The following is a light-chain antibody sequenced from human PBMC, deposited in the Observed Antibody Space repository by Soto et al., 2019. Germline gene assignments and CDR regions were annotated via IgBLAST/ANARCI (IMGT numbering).Light chain of an antibody. CDR2: DVS. V-gene: IGLV2-14*01. CDR1: SSDVGGYNY. CDR3: SSYTSSSTYA. J-gene: IGLJ1*01. Sequence: QSALTQPASVSGSPGQSITISCTGTSSDVGGYNYVSWYQQHPGKAPKLMIYDVSNRPSGVSNRFSGSKSGNTASLTISGLQAEDEADYYCSSYTSSSTYAFGTGPKLTVL.